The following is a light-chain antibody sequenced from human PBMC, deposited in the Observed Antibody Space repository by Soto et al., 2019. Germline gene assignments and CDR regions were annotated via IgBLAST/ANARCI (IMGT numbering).Light chain of an antibody. CDR1: QSISGW. V-gene: IGKV1-5*01. Sequence: DIQMTQSPPTLSASVGDRVTTTCRASQSISGWLAWYQQKPGKAPKLLIYDASNLEGGVPSRFSGTGSGTEFTLTISSLQPEDFATYYCQQYNTYSQTFGQGTKVDIK. CDR2: DAS. CDR3: QQYNTYSQT. J-gene: IGKJ1*01.